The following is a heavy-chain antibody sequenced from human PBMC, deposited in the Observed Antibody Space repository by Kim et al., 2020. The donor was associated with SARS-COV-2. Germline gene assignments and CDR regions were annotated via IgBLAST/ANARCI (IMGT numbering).Heavy chain of an antibody. CDR3: ARGKAAAAVSWFDP. Sequence: GGSLRLSCAASGFTFSSYAMHWVRQAPGKGLEWVAVISYDGSNKYYADSVKGRFTISRDNSKNTLYLQMNSLRAEDTAVYYCARGKAAAAVSWFDPWGQGTLVTVSS. J-gene: IGHJ5*02. D-gene: IGHD6-13*01. CDR2: ISYDGSNK. V-gene: IGHV3-30*04. CDR1: GFTFSSYA.